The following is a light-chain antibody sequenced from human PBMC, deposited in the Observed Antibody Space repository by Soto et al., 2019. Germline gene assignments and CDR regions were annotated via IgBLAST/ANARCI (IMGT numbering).Light chain of an antibody. V-gene: IGKV3-20*01. Sequence: EIVLTQSPGTLSLSPGERATLSCRASQSVTNNYLAWYQQKTGQTPRLIVYLASSRAPGIPDMFSGSGSGTHFTLTIRRVEPEDFAVYYFQQYGSSPWTFGQGTKVEIK. J-gene: IGKJ1*01. CDR3: QQYGSSPWT. CDR1: QSVTNNY. CDR2: LAS.